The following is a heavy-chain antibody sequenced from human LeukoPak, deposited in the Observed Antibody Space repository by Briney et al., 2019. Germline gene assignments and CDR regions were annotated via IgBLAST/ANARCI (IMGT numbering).Heavy chain of an antibody. CDR1: GGSISSGGYY. J-gene: IGHJ5*02. V-gene: IGHV4-31*03. CDR2: IYYSGST. D-gene: IGHD3-10*01. Sequence: SETLSLTCTVSGGSISSGGYYWSWIRQHPGTGLEWIGYIYYSGSTYYNPSLKSRVTISVDTSKNQFSLKLSSVTAEDTAVYYCARSNYGSGTNNWFDPWGQGTLVTVSS. CDR3: ARSNYGSGTNNWFDP.